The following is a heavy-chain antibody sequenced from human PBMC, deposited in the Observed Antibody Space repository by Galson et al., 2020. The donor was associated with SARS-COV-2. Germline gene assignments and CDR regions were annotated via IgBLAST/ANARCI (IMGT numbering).Heavy chain of an antibody. CDR3: ARDDGYCSSTSGRTGYYDYMDV. CDR1: GFTFSSYS. V-gene: IGHV3-48*04. CDR2: ISSSSSTI. Sequence: GASMKISCAASGFTFSSYSMNWVRQAPGKGLEWVSYISSSSSTIYYADSVKGRFTISRDNAKNSLYLQMNSLRAEDTAVYYCARDDGYCSSTSGRTGYYDYMDVWGKGTTVTGSS. D-gene: IGHD2-2*03. J-gene: IGHJ6*03.